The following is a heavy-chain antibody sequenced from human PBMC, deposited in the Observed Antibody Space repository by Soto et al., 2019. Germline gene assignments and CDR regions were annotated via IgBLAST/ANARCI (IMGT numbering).Heavy chain of an antibody. CDR1: GFTFSSYV. CDR2: ISYDGRNK. J-gene: IGHJ6*01. D-gene: IGHD6-19*01. V-gene: IGHV3-30*18. Sequence: GGSLRLSCAASGFTFSSYVTHWVRQSPGKGLEWVAVISYDGRNKYYADAVKGRFTISRDNSKNTLYLQMSSLRAEDTAVYYCVKDGSSGWPYFYDMDVWGQGTTVTVSS. CDR3: VKDGSSGWPYFYDMDV.